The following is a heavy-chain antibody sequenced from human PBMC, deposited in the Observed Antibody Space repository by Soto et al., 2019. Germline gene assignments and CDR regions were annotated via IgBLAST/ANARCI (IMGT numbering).Heavy chain of an antibody. V-gene: IGHV3-23*01. D-gene: IGHD2-2*01. Sequence: GGSLRLSCAASGFTFSSYAMNWVRQAPGKGLEWVSAISGSGGSTYYADSVKGRFTISRDNSKNTLFVQMNSLRAEDTAVYYCAKGPAVGWFDPWGQGTLVTVSS. CDR3: AKGPAVGWFDP. CDR1: GFTFSSYA. J-gene: IGHJ5*02. CDR2: ISGSGGST.